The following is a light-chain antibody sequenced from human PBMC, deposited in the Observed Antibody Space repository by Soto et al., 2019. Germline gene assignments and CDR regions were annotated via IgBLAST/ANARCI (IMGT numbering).Light chain of an antibody. Sequence: EIVMTQSPATLSVSPGERATLSCRAGQSVSSNLAWYQQKAGQAPRLLIYGASTRATGIPARFSGSGSGTEFTLTISSLQPDDFATYYCQQYNSYSWTFGQGTKVDIK. CDR1: QSVSSN. V-gene: IGKV3-15*01. CDR2: GAS. CDR3: QQYNSYSWT. J-gene: IGKJ1*01.